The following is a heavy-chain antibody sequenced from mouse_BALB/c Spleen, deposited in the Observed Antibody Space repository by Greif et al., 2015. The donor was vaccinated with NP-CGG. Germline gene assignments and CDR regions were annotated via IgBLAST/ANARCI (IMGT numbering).Heavy chain of an antibody. CDR2: IYPGDGST. Sequence: VQLQQSGPELVKPGASVKMSCKASGYTFTSYYIHWVKQRPGQGLEWIGWIYPGDGSTKYNEKFKGKTTLTADKSSSTAYMLLSSLTSEDSAIYFCASQGGYYGSSYGYFDVWGAGTTVTVSS. D-gene: IGHD1-1*01. CDR3: ASQGGYYGSSYGYFDV. J-gene: IGHJ1*01. V-gene: IGHV1S56*01. CDR1: GYTFTSYY.